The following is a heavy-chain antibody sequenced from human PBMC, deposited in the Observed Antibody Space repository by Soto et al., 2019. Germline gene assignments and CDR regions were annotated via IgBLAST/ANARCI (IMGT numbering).Heavy chain of an antibody. CDR1: GYSFTSYW. J-gene: IGHJ6*02. D-gene: IGHD4-4*01. Sequence: GESLKISCKGSGYSFTSYWIGWVRQMPGKGLEWMGIIYPGDSDTRYSPSFQGQVTISADKSISTAYLQWSSLKASDTAMYYCARLGGAYDHSNYYYYGMDVWGQGTTVTVSS. CDR2: IYPGDSDT. V-gene: IGHV5-51*01. CDR3: ARLGGAYDHSNYYYYGMDV.